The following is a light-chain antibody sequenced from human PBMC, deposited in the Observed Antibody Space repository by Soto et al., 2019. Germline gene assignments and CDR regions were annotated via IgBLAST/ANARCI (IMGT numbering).Light chain of an antibody. J-gene: IGKJ2*02. CDR3: QQFDSVPCT. V-gene: IGKV1-33*01. Sequence: IQMTQSPSSLSAAVGDRVTITCQASQDIKNYLIWYQQKPGKAPKLLIYDASSLGTGVSSRFSGSGSGTYFTLTISSLQPGDIATYYCQQFDSVPCTFGQGTKLEIK. CDR1: QDIKNY. CDR2: DAS.